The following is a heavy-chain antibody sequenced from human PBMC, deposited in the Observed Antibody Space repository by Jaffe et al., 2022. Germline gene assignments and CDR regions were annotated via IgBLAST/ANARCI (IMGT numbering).Heavy chain of an antibody. V-gene: IGHV3-53*04. CDR1: GFTVSSNY. D-gene: IGHD4-17*01. CDR2: IYSGGST. Sequence: EVQLVESGGGLVQPGGSLRLSCAASGFTVSSNYMSWVRQAPGKGLEWVSVIYSGGSTYYADSVKGRFTISRHNSKNTLYLQMNSLRAEDTAVYYCARADYGDHPIFDYWGQGTLVTVSS. CDR3: ARADYGDHPIFDY. J-gene: IGHJ4*02.